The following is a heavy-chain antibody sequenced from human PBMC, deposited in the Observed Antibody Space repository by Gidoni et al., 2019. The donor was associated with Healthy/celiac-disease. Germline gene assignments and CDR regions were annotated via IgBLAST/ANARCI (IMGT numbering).Heavy chain of an antibody. D-gene: IGHD3-22*01. CDR3: AKGLGITMILDAFDI. V-gene: IGHV3-30*18. Sequence: QVQLVESGGGVVQPGRSLRLSCAASGFTFSRYGMPWVRQAPGKGLEWLAVISYDGSNKYYADSVKGRFTISRDNSKNTLYLQMNSLRAEDTAVYYCAKGLGITMILDAFDIWGQGTMVTVSS. CDR1: GFTFSRYG. J-gene: IGHJ3*02. CDR2: ISYDGSNK.